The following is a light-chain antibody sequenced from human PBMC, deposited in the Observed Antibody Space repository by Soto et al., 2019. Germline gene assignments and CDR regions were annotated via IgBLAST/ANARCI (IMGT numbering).Light chain of an antibody. J-gene: IGKJ4*01. Sequence: VMTQSPATLSVSPGERATLSCRASLSISNNLAWYQQKPGQAPMLLIYSASTRATAIPARFSGSASGTDFTLTLSSLQSEDFAVYNCQQYNEWPPTFGGGTKGETK. CDR1: LSISNN. CDR2: SAS. V-gene: IGKV3-15*01. CDR3: QQYNEWPPT.